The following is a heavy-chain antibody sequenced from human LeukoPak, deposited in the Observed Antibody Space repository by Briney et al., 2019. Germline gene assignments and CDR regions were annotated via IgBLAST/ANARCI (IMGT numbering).Heavy chain of an antibody. CDR2: ISSSGSTI. CDR3: VADRPVPPAQLDL. D-gene: IGHD2-15*01. Sequence: GGSLRLSCAASGFTFSSYEMNWVRQAPGKGLEWVSYISSSGSTIYYADSVKGRFTISRDNAKNSLYLQMNSLRAEDTAVYYCVADRPVPPAQLDLWGQGTLVTVSS. V-gene: IGHV3-48*03. J-gene: IGHJ5*02. CDR1: GFTFSSYE.